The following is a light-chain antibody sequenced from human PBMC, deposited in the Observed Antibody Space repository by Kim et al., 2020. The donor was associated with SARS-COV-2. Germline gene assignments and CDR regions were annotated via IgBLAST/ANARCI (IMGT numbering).Light chain of an antibody. Sequence: GQRVTLSRTGSSSNIGAGYDVHWYQQLPGPAPKLLIYGNSNRPSGVPDRFSGSKSGTSASLAITGLQAEDEADYYCQSYDSSLRGVFGTGTKVTVL. CDR3: QSYDSSLRGV. J-gene: IGLJ1*01. CDR2: GNS. CDR1: SSNIGAGYD. V-gene: IGLV1-40*01.